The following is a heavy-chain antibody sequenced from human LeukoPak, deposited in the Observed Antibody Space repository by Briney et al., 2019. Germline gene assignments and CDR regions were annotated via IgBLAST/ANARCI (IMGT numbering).Heavy chain of an antibody. CDR3: ARDYYDSSGYRYFDL. V-gene: IGHV3-11*04. CDR2: IKGNGATT. Sequence: GGSLRLSCEASGFTFSNYYMSWIRQAPGKGLEWVSHIKGNGATTYYADSVRGRFTISRDNAKNSLFLQMNSLRAEDTAVYYCARDYYDSSGYRYFDLWGRGTLVTVSS. CDR1: GFTFSNYY. D-gene: IGHD3-22*01. J-gene: IGHJ2*01.